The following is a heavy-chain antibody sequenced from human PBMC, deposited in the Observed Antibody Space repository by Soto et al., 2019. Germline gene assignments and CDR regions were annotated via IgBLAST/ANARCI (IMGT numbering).Heavy chain of an antibody. Sequence: EVQLLESGGGLVQPGGSRRLSCAASGFTFSSYAMSWVRQAPGKGLEWVSAISGSGGSTYYADSVKGRFTISRDNSKNTLYLQMNSLRAEDTAVYYCVKGLESSSRGVRYFQHWGQGTLVTVSS. V-gene: IGHV3-23*01. J-gene: IGHJ1*01. CDR3: VKGLESSSRGVRYFQH. CDR1: GFTFSSYA. CDR2: ISGSGGST. D-gene: IGHD6-13*01.